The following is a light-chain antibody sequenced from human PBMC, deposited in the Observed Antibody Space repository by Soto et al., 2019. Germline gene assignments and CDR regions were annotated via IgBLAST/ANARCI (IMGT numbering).Light chain of an antibody. Sequence: QSVLTQPPSPSGTPGQRVTISCSGSSSNIGSNTVNWYQQLPGTTPKLLIYNNNQRPSGVPDRFSSSKSGTSASLAISGLQSEDEADYYCAAWDDSLNGWVFGGGTKLTVL. V-gene: IGLV1-44*01. CDR2: NNN. CDR3: AAWDDSLNGWV. CDR1: SSNIGSNT. J-gene: IGLJ3*02.